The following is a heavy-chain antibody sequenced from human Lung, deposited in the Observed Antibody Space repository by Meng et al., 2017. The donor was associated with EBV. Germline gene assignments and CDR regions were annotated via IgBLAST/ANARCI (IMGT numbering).Heavy chain of an antibody. J-gene: IGHJ4*02. CDR3: AREWCSGGSCYPDY. Sequence: QVHLQDSCPGRLKPSQTLPLTCTSSGRPIRRCDSYWSWIRQPPGKGLEWIGYIYYSGSTYYNPSLKSRVTISVDTSKNQFTLKLSSVTAADTAVYYCAREWCSGGSCYPDYWGQGTLVTVSS. CDR1: GRPIRRCDSY. CDR2: IYYSGST. D-gene: IGHD2-15*01. V-gene: IGHV4-30-4*01.